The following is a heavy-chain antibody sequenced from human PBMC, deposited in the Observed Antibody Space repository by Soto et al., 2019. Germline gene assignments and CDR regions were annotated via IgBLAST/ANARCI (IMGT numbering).Heavy chain of an antibody. CDR2: ISSRSDTL. V-gene: IGHV3-48*02. CDR3: ARDWDIVILSVPIPNYNYGMDV. D-gene: IGHD2-15*01. Sequence: GSLRLSCEGSGFTFSAYAMNWVRQAPGKGLEWVSYISSRSDTLYYADSVKGRFTISRDNAKNSVYLQVNNLRDEDTAVYYCARDWDIVILSVPIPNYNYGMDVWGQGTTVTVSS. J-gene: IGHJ6*02. CDR1: GFTFSAYA.